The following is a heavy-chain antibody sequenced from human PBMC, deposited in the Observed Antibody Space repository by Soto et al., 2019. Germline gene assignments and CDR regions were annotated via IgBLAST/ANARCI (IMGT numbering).Heavy chain of an antibody. CDR2: IGQNGAFT. CDR3: VKAVVNAPFDY. V-gene: IGHV3-64D*08. D-gene: IGHD2-15*01. Sequence: GGSLRLSCSASGFIFSSYAMHWVRQAPGKGLEYVSGIGQNGAFTYYADSVKGRFTISRDNSKNTLFFQMNSLRAEDTAVYYCVKAVVNAPFDYWGQGTLVTVSS. J-gene: IGHJ4*02. CDR1: GFIFSSYA.